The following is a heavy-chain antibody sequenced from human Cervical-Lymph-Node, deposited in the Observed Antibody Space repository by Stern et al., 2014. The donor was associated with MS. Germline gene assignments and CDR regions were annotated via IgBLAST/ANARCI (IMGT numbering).Heavy chain of an antibody. D-gene: IGHD6-13*01. V-gene: IGHV4-38-2*02. CDR2: IYHSGST. J-gene: IGHJ5*02. Sequence: QVQLQESGPGLVKPSETLSLTCTVSGYSISSGYYWGWIRQPPGKGLEWIGTIYHSGSTYYNPSLKSRVTISVDTPKNQFSLKLSLVTAADTAVYYCAREEQQLVHGNWFDPWGQGTLVTVSS. CDR3: AREEQQLVHGNWFDP. CDR1: GYSISSGYY.